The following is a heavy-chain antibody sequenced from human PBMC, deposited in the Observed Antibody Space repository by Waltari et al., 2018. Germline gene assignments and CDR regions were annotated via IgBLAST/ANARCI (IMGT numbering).Heavy chain of an antibody. V-gene: IGHV1-3*01. J-gene: IGHJ4*02. Sequence: QVQLVQSGAEVKKPGASVKVSCKASGYTFTSYAMHWVRQAPGQRLEWMGWINAGNGNTQYSQKFQGRGTINRDTAASTAYMELSSLRSEDTAVYYCARESTSCPDYWGQGTLVTVSS. D-gene: IGHD2-2*01. CDR3: ARESTSCPDY. CDR2: INAGNGNT. CDR1: GYTFTSYA.